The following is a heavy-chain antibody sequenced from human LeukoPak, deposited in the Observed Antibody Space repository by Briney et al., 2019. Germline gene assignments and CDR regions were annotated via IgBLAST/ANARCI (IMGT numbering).Heavy chain of an antibody. D-gene: IGHD5-12*01. Sequence: SVKVSCKASGGTFSSYAISWVRQAPGQGLEWMGGIIPIFGTANYAQKFQGRVTITADESTSTAYMELSRLRSDDTAVYYCARAGVSWLRLDYWGQGTVVIVSS. V-gene: IGHV1-69*13. CDR1: GGTFSSYA. CDR3: ARAGVSWLRLDY. J-gene: IGHJ4*02. CDR2: IIPIFGTA.